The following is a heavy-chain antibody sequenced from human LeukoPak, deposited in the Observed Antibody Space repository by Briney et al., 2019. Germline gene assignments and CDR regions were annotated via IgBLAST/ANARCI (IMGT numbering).Heavy chain of an antibody. D-gene: IGHD3-22*01. CDR3: AKDTYDSGVYFPWDY. V-gene: IGHV4-38-2*02. CDR2: SNHAGST. J-gene: IGHJ4*02. Sequence: SETLSLTCSVSGYSISSGYYWGWIRQPPGKGLEWIGSSNHAGSTYYNPSLKSRATISVDTSKNQFSLKLSSVTAADTAVYYCAKDTYDSGVYFPWDYWGQGTLVTVSS. CDR1: GYSISSGYY.